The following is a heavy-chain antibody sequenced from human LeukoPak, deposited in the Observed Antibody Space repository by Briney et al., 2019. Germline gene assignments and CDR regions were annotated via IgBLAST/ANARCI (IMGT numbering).Heavy chain of an antibody. V-gene: IGHV1-24*01. Sequence: ASVKVSCKVSGNTLTELSMHWVRQAPGKGLEWMGGFDSEDGETVYAQNFQGRVTMTEDTFTDTAYMELTSLRSEDTAVYYCARVLGRLGNYYYGMDVWGQGTTVTVSS. CDR3: ARVLGRLGNYYYGMDV. J-gene: IGHJ6*02. D-gene: IGHD7-27*01. CDR1: GNTLTELS. CDR2: FDSEDGET.